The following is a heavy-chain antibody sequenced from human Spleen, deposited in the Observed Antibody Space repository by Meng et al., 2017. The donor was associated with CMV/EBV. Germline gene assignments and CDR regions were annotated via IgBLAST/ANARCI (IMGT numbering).Heavy chain of an antibody. CDR2: ISPYNQKP. Sequence: ASVKVSCKASGYTFVSYTLCWVRQGPGQGLEWMGWISPYNQKPHYAQKFQGRVTMTTDTSTSTAYMELRSLRSDDTAVYYCARMTSGSSDWYASMDVWGQGTTVTVSS. V-gene: IGHV1-18*01. CDR3: ARMTSGSSDWYASMDV. D-gene: IGHD6-19*01. J-gene: IGHJ6*02. CDR1: GYTFVSYT.